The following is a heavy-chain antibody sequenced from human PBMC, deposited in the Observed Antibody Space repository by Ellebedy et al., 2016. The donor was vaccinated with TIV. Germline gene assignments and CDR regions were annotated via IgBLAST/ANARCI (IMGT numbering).Heavy chain of an antibody. V-gene: IGHV4-61*02. J-gene: IGHJ6*03. CDR1: GGSISSGSYY. D-gene: IGHD2-2*01. CDR2: IYTSGST. Sequence: SETLSLXXTVSGGSISSGSYYWSWIRQPAGKGLEWIGRIYTSGSTNYNPSLKSRVTISVDTSKNQFSLKLSSVTAADTAVYYCAGLPYYYYYYYMDVWGKGTTVTVSS. CDR3: AGLPYYYYYYYMDV.